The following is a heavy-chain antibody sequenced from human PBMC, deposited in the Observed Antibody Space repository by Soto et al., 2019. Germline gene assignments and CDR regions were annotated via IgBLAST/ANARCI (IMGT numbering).Heavy chain of an antibody. CDR1: GASISGYY. D-gene: IGHD1-1*01. V-gene: IGHV4-4*07. CDR2: IYATGTT. Sequence: QVQLQESGPGLVKPSETLSLTCTVSGASISGYYWSWIRKSAGKGLDWIGRIYATGTTDYNPSLKSPVMLSVDTSKKQFSLRLRSVTAADTAVYYCVRDGTKTLRDWFDPWGQGISVTVSS. CDR3: VRDGTKTLRDWFDP. J-gene: IGHJ5*02.